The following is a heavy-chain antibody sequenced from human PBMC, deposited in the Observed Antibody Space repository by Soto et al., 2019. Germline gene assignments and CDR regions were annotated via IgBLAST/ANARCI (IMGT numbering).Heavy chain of an antibody. J-gene: IGHJ4*02. CDR1: GFSFSNFA. V-gene: IGHV3-23*01. CDR2: INDSGGTT. CDR3: AKYATRSSGWYYFDF. D-gene: IGHD6-19*01. Sequence: GGSLRLSCAASGFSFSNFAMGWVRQAPGKGLEWVSVINDSGGTTYYADSVKGRFTISRDNSKNTLHLQMNTLRAEDTAVYYCAKYATRSSGWYYFDFWGQGA.